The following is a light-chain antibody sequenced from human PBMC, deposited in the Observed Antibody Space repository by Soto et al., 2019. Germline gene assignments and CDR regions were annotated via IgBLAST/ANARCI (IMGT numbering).Light chain of an antibody. Sequence: QSALTQPPSASGSPGQSVTIYRTGTSRDVGGYNCVSWYQQHPGKAPKLMIYEVSKRPSGVPDRFSGSKSGNTASLTVSGLQAEDEAEYYCSSYAGSNIPVVFGGGTKLTVL. CDR2: EVS. CDR3: SSYAGSNIPVV. J-gene: IGLJ2*01. CDR1: SRDVGGYNC. V-gene: IGLV2-8*01.